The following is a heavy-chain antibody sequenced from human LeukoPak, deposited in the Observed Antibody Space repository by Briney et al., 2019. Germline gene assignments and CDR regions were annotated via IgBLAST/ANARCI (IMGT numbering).Heavy chain of an antibody. Sequence: GGSLRLSRAASGFTLTSYSMNWVRQAPGEGLEWVSYIRSRSSIISYADSMKGRFTISRDHAKNSLYLQMNRLRDEDTAVYYCARDDNWVFDSWGQGTLVTVSP. CDR1: GFTLTSYS. CDR3: ARDDNWVFDS. CDR2: IRSRSSII. D-gene: IGHD3-16*01. J-gene: IGHJ4*02. V-gene: IGHV3-48*02.